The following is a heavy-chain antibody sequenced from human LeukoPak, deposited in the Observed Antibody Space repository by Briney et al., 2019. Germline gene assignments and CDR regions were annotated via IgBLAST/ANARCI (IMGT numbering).Heavy chain of an antibody. V-gene: IGHV3-74*01. CDR3: ARALGDI. CDR1: GFTCSTYW. Sequence: GGSLRLSCAASGFTCSTYWMHWVRQAPGKGLVWVSRINGDGSSTSYGDSVKGRFTISRDNAKNTLYLQMNGLRVEDTAVYYCARALGDIRGQGTLVTVSS. CDR2: INGDGSST. J-gene: IGHJ4*02.